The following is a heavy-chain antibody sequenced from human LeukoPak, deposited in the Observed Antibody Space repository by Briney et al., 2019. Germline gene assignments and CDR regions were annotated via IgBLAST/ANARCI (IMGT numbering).Heavy chain of an antibody. Sequence: PGGSLRLSCAASGFTFSNYWMHWVRQAPGKGLVWVARINGDGSSTRHADSVKGRFTISRDNAKNTLFLQMNSLRGEDTAVYFCARELVVRLGDYFDNWGQGTLVTVSS. V-gene: IGHV3-74*01. CDR1: GFTFSNYW. CDR2: INGDGSST. J-gene: IGHJ4*02. CDR3: ARELVVRLGDYFDN. D-gene: IGHD2-2*01.